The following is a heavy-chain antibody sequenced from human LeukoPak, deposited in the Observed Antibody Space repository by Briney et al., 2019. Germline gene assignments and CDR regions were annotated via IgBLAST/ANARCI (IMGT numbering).Heavy chain of an antibody. V-gene: IGHV1-8*03. J-gene: IGHJ4*02. CDR3: AKEGAPLGGRPDY. CDR2: MNPNSGNT. Sequence: GASVKVSCKASGYTFTSYDINWVRQATGQGLEWMGWMNPNSGNTGYAQKFQGRVTITRNTSISTAYMELSSLRSEDTAVYYCAKEGAPLGGRPDYWGQGTLVTVSS. CDR1: GYTFTSYD. D-gene: IGHD3-16*01.